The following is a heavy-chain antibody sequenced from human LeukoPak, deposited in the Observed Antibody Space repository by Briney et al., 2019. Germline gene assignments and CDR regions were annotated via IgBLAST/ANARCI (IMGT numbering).Heavy chain of an antibody. J-gene: IGHJ3*02. CDR1: AFTFRKYW. V-gene: IGHV3-74*01. CDR2: INPDDGST. D-gene: IGHD2-21*01. Sequence: PGGSLRLSCAASAFTFRKYWLHWVRQAPGKGLVWVSRINPDDGSTSYADSVKGRFTISRDNAKSTLYLQMNSLRAEDTAVYYCLTIVETDIEAFDIWGQGTKVTVSS. CDR3: LTIVETDIEAFDI.